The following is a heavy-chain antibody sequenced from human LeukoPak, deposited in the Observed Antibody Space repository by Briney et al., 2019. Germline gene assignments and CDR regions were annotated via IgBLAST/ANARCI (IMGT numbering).Heavy chain of an antibody. CDR1: GGTFSSYA. V-gene: IGHV1-69*01. D-gene: IGHD6-13*01. CDR3: ARGPYPAGTADY. J-gene: IGHJ4*02. CDR2: IIPIFGTA. Sequence: SVKVSCTASGGTFSSYAISWVRQAPGQGLEWMGGIIPIFGTANYAQKFQGRVTITADESTSTAYMELSSLRSEDTAVYYCARGPYPAGTADYWGQGTLVTVSS.